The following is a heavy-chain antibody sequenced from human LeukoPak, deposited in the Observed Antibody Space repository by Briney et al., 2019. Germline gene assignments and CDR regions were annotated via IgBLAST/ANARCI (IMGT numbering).Heavy chain of an antibody. J-gene: IGHJ4*02. CDR3: ATDRDNSDWQKRFDS. V-gene: IGHV3-7*01. CDR1: GFTFSSYW. D-gene: IGHD2-21*02. CDR2: IKHDASEI. Sequence: PGGSLRLSCAASGFTFSSYWMNWYRQAPGKGLEWVGNIKHDASEINYVDSVRGRFTISRDNAENSLHLQMNSLRAEDTAVYYCATDRDNSDWQKRFDSWGQGTLVTVSS.